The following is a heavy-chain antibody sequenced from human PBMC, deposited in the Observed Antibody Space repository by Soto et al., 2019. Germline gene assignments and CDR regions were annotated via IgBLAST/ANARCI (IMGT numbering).Heavy chain of an antibody. D-gene: IGHD1-20*01. CDR1: GYSFTSYW. V-gene: IGHV5-51*01. CDR3: ARQDLTGTRTYYFDY. CDR2: IYPGDSDT. J-gene: IGHJ4*02. Sequence: HGESLKISCKGSGYSFTSYWIGWVRQMPGKGLEWMGIIYPGDSDTRYSPSFQGQVTISADKSISTAYLQWSSLKASDTAMYYCARQDLTGTRTYYFDYWGQGTLVTVSS.